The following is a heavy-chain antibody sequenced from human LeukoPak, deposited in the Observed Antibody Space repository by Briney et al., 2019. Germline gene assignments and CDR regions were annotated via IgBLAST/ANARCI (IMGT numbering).Heavy chain of an antibody. V-gene: IGHV1-46*01. J-gene: IGHJ5*02. D-gene: IGHD5-12*01. CDR1: GYSFTDHY. CDR3: AREHSGYDS. Sequence: ASVKVSCKASGYSFTDHYLHWLRQAPGQGLEWMGIINPSGGSTNYAQKFQGRVTMTRDTSTSTVYMELSSLRSEDTAVYYCAREHSGYDSWGQGTLLTVSS. CDR2: INPSGGST.